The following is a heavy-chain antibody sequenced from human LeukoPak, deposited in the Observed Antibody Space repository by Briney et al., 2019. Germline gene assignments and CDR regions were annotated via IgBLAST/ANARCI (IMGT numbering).Heavy chain of an antibody. CDR1: GFTFSSYS. J-gene: IGHJ4*02. CDR3: AREGGTQSHY. CDR2: ISSSSSYI. Sequence: GGSLRLSCAASGFTFSSYSMNWVRQAPGKGLEWVSSISSSSSYIYYPDSVKGRFTISRDNAKNSLYLQMNSLRAEDTAVYYCAREGGTQSHYWGQGTLVTVSS. V-gene: IGHV3-21*01. D-gene: IGHD3-16*01.